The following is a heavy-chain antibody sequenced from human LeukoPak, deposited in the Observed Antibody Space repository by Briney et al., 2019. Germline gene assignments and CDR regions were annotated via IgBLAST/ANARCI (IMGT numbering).Heavy chain of an antibody. CDR1: GYSFTSYW. CDR3: ARRVSSSGWFDP. V-gene: IGHV5-10-1*01. Sequence: GESLKISCKGSGYSFTSYWISWVRQMPGKGLEWMGRIDPSDSYTNYSPSFQGHVTISADKSISTAYLQWSSQKASDTAMYYCARRVSSSGWFDPWGQGTLVTVSS. CDR2: IDPSDSYT. J-gene: IGHJ5*02. D-gene: IGHD6-6*01.